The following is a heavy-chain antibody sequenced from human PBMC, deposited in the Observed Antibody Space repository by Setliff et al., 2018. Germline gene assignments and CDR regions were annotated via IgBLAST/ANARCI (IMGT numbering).Heavy chain of an antibody. V-gene: IGHV1-69*05. CDR1: GGTFSSYG. D-gene: IGHD2-2*01. CDR3: ARFGGSCSSSSCYASDL. CDR2: TIPIFGST. Sequence: VSCKASGGTFSSYGISWVRQAPGQGLEWMGGTIPIFGSTNYAQKFQDRVTIITDESTSTAYMELRSLRSDDTAVYFCARFGGSCSSSSCYASDLWGQGTMVTVSS. J-gene: IGHJ3*01.